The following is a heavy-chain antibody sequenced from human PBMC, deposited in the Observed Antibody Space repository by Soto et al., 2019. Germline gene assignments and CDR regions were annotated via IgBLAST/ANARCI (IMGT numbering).Heavy chain of an antibody. V-gene: IGHV4-59*01. CDR3: AREGSSSSKYYYYGMDV. CDR2: IYYSGST. Sequence: SETLSLTCTVSGVTISSYYWSWIRQPPGKGLEWIGYIYYSGSTNYNPSLKSRVTISVDTSKNQFSLKLSSVTAADTAVYYCAREGSSSSKYYYYGMDVWGQGTTVTVSS. D-gene: IGHD6-13*01. CDR1: GVTISSYY. J-gene: IGHJ6*02.